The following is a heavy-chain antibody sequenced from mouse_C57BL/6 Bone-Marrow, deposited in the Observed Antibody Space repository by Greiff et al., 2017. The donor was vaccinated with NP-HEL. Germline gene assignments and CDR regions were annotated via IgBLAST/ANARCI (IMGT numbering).Heavy chain of an antibody. D-gene: IGHD1-1*01. CDR1: GYTFTDHI. CDR2: IYPVSGET. V-gene: IGHV1-11*01. J-gene: IGHJ2*01. Sequence: LQESGAELASPGASVTLSCKASGYTFTDHIMNWVKKRPGQGLEWIGRIYPVSGETNYNQKFMGKATFSVDRSSSTVYMVLNSLTSEDPAVDDGGRGHMYYYGRRDDWGQGTTLTGSS. CDR3: GRGHMYYYGRRDD.